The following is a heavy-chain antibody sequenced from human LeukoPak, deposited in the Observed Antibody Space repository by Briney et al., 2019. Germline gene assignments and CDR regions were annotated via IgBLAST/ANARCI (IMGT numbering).Heavy chain of an antibody. D-gene: IGHD6-19*01. CDR2: ISGSGGST. J-gene: IGHJ5*02. V-gene: IGHV3-23*01. Sequence: GGPLRLSCAASGFIFSSYAMSWVRQAPGKGLEWVSTISGSGGSTYYADSVKARFTISRDNSKNTLYLQMNSLRAEDTAVYYCAKDPSSGWTWFAPWGQGTLVTVSS. CDR1: GFIFSSYA. CDR3: AKDPSSGWTWFAP.